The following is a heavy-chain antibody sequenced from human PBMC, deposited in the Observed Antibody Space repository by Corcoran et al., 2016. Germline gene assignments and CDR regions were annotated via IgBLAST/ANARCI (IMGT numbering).Heavy chain of an antibody. CDR1: GYSFTSYW. CDR2: IDPSDSYT. D-gene: IGHD3-22*01. J-gene: IGHJ4*02. Sequence: EVQLVQSGAEVKKPGESLRISCKGSGYSFTSYWISWVRQMPGKGLEWMGRIDPSDSYTNYSPSFQGNVTISADKSISTAYLQWSSLKASDTAMYYCARHPYYYDSSGYYWLYWGQGTLVTVSS. V-gene: IGHV5-10-1*03. CDR3: ARHPYYYDSSGYYWLY.